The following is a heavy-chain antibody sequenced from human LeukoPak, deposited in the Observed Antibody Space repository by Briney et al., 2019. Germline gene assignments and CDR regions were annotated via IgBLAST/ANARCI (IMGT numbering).Heavy chain of an antibody. CDR3: AKVPQLGAYYYMDV. CDR1: RFTFSSYA. V-gene: IGHV3-23*01. CDR2: ISGSGGST. Sequence: GGSLRLSCAASRFTFSSYAMSWVRQAPGKGLEWVSAISGSGGSTYYADSVKGRFTISRDNSKNTLYLQMNSLRAEDTAVYNCAKVPQLGAYYYMDVWGKGTTVTVSS. J-gene: IGHJ6*03. D-gene: IGHD1-1*01.